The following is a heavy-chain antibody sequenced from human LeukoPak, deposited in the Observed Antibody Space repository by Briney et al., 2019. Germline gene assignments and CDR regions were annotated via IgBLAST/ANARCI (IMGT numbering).Heavy chain of an antibody. V-gene: IGHV3-53*01. D-gene: IGHD3-9*01. CDR3: ARARYDILTGYYGFSSNYFDY. CDR1: GFTVSSNY. CDR2: IYSGGST. J-gene: IGHJ4*02. Sequence: GGSLRLSCAASGFTVSSNYMSWVRQAPGKGLEWVSVIYSGGSTYYADSVKGRFTISRDNSKNTLYLQMNSLRAEDTAVYYCARARYDILTGYYGFSSNYFDYWGQGTLVTVSS.